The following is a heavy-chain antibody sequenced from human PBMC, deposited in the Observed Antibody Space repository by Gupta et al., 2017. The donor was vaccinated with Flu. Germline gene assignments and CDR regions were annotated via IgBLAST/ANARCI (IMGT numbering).Heavy chain of an antibody. CDR3: ARDNSRMADAFDI. J-gene: IGHJ3*02. D-gene: IGHD6-13*01. CDR1: GFTFSSYG. V-gene: IGHV3-33*01. Sequence: QVQLVESGGGVVQPGRSLRLSCAASGFTFSSYGMHWVRQAPGKGLEWVAVIWYDGSNKYYADSVKGRFTISRDNSKNTLYLQMNSLRAEDTAVYYCARDNSRMADAFDIWGQGTMVTVSS. CDR2: IWYDGSNK.